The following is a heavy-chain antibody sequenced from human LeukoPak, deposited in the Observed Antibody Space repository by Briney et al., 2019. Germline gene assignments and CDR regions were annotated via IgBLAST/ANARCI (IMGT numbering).Heavy chain of an antibody. V-gene: IGHV1-24*01. D-gene: IGHD3-10*01. CDR1: GYTLTELS. CDR3: ARGPGHYYGSGSYFFGYFFDY. J-gene: IGHJ4*02. Sequence: ASVKVSCKVSGYTLTELSMHWVRQAPGKGLEWMGGFDPEDGETIYAQKFQGRVTMAEDTSTDTAYMELSSLRSEDTAVYYCARGPGHYYGSGSYFFGYFFDYWGQGSLVTVSS. CDR2: FDPEDGET.